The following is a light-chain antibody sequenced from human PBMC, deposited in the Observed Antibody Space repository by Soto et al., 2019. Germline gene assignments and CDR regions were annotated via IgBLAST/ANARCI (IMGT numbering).Light chain of an antibody. J-gene: IGKJ4*01. CDR1: QSVLTN. CDR3: QHYNNWLAT. Sequence: DIVLTHSPAILSVSPGERVTLSCRASQSVLTNLAWYQQKLGQAPRLLIYGASTRATGVPARFSGSGSGTEFILTISSLQSEDFAVYYCQHYNNWLATFGGGTKVDIK. V-gene: IGKV3-15*01. CDR2: GAS.